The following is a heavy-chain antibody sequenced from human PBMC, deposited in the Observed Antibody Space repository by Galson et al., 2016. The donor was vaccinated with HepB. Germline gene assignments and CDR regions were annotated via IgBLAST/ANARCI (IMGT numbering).Heavy chain of an antibody. J-gene: IGHJ3*02. D-gene: IGHD3-10*01. V-gene: IGHV3-23*01. CDR3: AKGLWFGELLDAFDI. CDR2: ISGGGGST. CDR1: GFTFDSYA. Sequence: SLRLSCAASGFTFDSYAMNWVRQAPGKGLEWVSGISGGGGSTNYADSVKGRFIISRDNFENTLYLQMNSLRAEDTAVYYCAKGLWFGELLDAFDIWGQGTTVTVSS.